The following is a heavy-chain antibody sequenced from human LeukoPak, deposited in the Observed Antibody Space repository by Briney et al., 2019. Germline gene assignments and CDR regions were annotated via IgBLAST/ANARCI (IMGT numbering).Heavy chain of an antibody. CDR3: ARGSATYYYDSSGYYFSYYFDY. D-gene: IGHD3-22*01. J-gene: IGHJ4*02. CDR2: INPNSGGT. CDR1: GYTFTGYY. V-gene: IGHV1-2*04. Sequence: ASVKVSCKASGYTFTGYYMHWVRQAPGQGLEWMGWINPNSGGTNYAQKFQGWVTMTRDTSISTAYMELSRLRSDDTAVYYCARGSATYYYDSSGYYFSYYFDYWGQGTLVTVSS.